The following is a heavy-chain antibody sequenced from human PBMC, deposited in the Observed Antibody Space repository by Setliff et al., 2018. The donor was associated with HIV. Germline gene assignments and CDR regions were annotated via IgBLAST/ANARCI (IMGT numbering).Heavy chain of an antibody. J-gene: IGHJ6*02. V-gene: IGHV3-48*04. CDR3: AREPHELRYFDWLLYPAYYYYGMDV. CDR1: GFTFSSYS. Sequence: PGGSLRLSCAASGFTFSSYSMNWVRQTPGKGLEWVSYISSSDTTIYYADSVRGRFTISRDNAKNSLYLQMNSLRAEDTAVYYCAREPHELRYFDWLLYPAYYYYGMDVWGQGTTVTVSS. CDR2: ISSSDTTI. D-gene: IGHD3-9*01.